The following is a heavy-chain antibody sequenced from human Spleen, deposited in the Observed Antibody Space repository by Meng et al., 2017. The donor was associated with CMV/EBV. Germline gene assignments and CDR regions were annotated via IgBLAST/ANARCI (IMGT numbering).Heavy chain of an antibody. Sequence: ASVKVSCKASGYTFTGYYMHWVRQAPGQGLEWMGWINPNSGGTNYAQKFQGRVTMTRDTSISTAYMELSRLRSDDTAVYYCARVVDSSSWFRYYYGMDVWGQGTTVTVSS. CDR2: INPNSGGT. CDR3: ARVVDSSSWFRYYYGMDV. V-gene: IGHV1-2*02. D-gene: IGHD6-13*01. CDR1: GYTFTGYY. J-gene: IGHJ6*02.